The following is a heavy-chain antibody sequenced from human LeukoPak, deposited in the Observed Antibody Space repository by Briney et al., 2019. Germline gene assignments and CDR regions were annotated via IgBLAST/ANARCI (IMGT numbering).Heavy chain of an antibody. CDR2: INHSGST. CDR3: ARGRDVLLWFGATYYYYGMDV. Sequence: PSETLSLTCAVYGGSFSGYYWSWIRQPPGKGLEWIGEINHSGSTNYNPSLKSRVTISVDTSKNQFSLKLSSVTAAETAVYYCARGRDVLLWFGATYYYYGMDVWGQGTTVTVSS. V-gene: IGHV4-34*01. CDR1: GGSFSGYY. D-gene: IGHD3-10*01. J-gene: IGHJ6*02.